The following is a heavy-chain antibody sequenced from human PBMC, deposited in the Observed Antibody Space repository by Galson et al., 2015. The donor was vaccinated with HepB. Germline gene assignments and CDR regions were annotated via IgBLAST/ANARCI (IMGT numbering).Heavy chain of an antibody. Sequence: WIRQSPSRGLEWLGRTYYRSKWYNDYAVSVKSRITINPDTSKNQFSLQLNSVTPEDTAVYYCAREGIAVAGTSLDYWGQGTLVTVSS. J-gene: IGHJ4*02. V-gene: IGHV6-1*01. CDR3: AREGIAVAGTSLDY. D-gene: IGHD6-19*01. CDR2: TYYRSKWYN.